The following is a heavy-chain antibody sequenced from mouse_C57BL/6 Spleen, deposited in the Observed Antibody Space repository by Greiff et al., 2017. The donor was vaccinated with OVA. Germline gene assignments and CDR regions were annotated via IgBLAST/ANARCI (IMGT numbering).Heavy chain of an antibody. CDR3: ASVYYDYDAVLFDY. Sequence: VQLQQSGAELVKPGASVKLSCTASGFNIKDYYMHWVKQRTEQGLEWIGRIDPEDGDTKYAPKFQGKATITADTSSNTAYLQLSSLTSEDSAVYYCASVYYDYDAVLFDYWGQGTTLTVSS. J-gene: IGHJ2*01. D-gene: IGHD2-4*01. CDR1: GFNIKDYY. V-gene: IGHV14-2*01. CDR2: IDPEDGDT.